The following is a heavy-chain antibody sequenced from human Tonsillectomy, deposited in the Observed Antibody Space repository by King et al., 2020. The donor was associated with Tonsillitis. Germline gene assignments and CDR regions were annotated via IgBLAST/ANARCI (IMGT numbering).Heavy chain of an antibody. D-gene: IGHD6-19*01. CDR3: AHRGGDQWLEYYYYYGMDV. V-gene: IGHV2-5*01. Sequence: TLQESGPTLVKPPQTLTLTCTFSGFSLSTSGVGVGWIRQPPGKALEWLALIYWNDDKRYSPSLKSRLTITKDTSKNQVVLTMTNMDPVDTATYYCAHRGGDQWLEYYYYYGMDVWGQGTTVTVSS. CDR2: IYWNDDK. CDR1: GFSLSTSGVG. J-gene: IGHJ6*02.